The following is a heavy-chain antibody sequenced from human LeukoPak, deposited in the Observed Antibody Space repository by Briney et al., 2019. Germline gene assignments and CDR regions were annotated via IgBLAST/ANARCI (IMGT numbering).Heavy chain of an antibody. J-gene: IGHJ3*02. CDR2: ISGSGGST. Sequence: PGGSLRLSCAASGFTFSSYGMSWVRQAPGKGLEWVSAISGSGGSTYYADSVKGRFTISRDNSKNTLYLQMNSLRAEDTAVYYCARDRRRFSGTKNAFDIWGQGTMVTVSS. D-gene: IGHD1-26*01. V-gene: IGHV3-23*01. CDR3: ARDRRRFSGTKNAFDI. CDR1: GFTFSSYG.